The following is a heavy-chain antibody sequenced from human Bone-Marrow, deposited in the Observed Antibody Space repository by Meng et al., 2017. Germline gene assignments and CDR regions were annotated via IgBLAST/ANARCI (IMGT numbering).Heavy chain of an antibody. CDR1: GGSISSYY. Sequence: SETLSLTCTVSGGSISSYYWSWIRQPAGKGLEWIGRIYTSGSTNYNPSLKSRVTMSVDTSKNQFSLKLSSVTAADTAVYYCARGPYNEYYYGSGRKSPLFDYWGQGTLVTVSS. CDR2: IYTSGST. V-gene: IGHV4-4*07. CDR3: ARGPYNEYYYGSGRKSPLFDY. D-gene: IGHD3-10*01. J-gene: IGHJ4*02.